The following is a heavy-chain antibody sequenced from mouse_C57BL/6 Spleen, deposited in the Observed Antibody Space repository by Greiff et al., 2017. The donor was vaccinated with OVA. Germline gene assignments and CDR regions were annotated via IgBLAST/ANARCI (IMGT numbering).Heavy chain of an antibody. V-gene: IGHV1-82*01. J-gene: IGHJ1*03. D-gene: IGHD2-1*01. Sequence: QVQLQQSGPELVKPGASVKISCKASGYAFSSSWMNWVKPRPGQGLEWIGRIYPGDGDTNYNGQFKGKATLTADNSSSTAYMQHSSLTSEDSAVYVCARQNGNDLYVDVWGTGTTVTGSS. CDR2: IYPGDGDT. CDR1: GYAFSSSW. CDR3: ARQNGNDLYVDV.